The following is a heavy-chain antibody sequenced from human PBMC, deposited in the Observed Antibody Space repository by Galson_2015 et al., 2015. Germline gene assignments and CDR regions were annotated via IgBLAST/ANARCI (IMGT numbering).Heavy chain of an antibody. J-gene: IGHJ4*02. V-gene: IGHV3-23*01. CDR1: GFTFSNYA. CDR2: ISGTIGAT. Sequence: SLRLSCAASGFTFSNYAMSWVRQAPGKGLEWVSVISGTIGATYYADSVKGRFTISRDNSKNTLFLQMNSLRAEDTAVYYCAKDLDSGSYLWGYFDYWGQGTLVTVSS. D-gene: IGHD1-26*01. CDR3: AKDLDSGSYLWGYFDY.